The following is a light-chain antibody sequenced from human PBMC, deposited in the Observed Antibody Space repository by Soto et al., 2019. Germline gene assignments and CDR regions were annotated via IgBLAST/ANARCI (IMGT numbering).Light chain of an antibody. CDR2: ADS. J-gene: IGLJ1*01. CDR3: QSYDTSLRGSV. CDR1: SSNIGSRYN. Sequence: QSALTQPPSVSGAPGQRVTISCTGGSSNIGSRYNVHWYQHRPGTAPKLLIYADSHRPSGVPDRFSGSKSGTSASLAITGLQAEDEADYYCQSYDTSLRGSVFGTGTKLTVL. V-gene: IGLV1-40*01.